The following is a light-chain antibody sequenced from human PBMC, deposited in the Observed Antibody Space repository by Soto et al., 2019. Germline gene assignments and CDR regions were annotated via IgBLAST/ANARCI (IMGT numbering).Light chain of an antibody. CDR3: QQYYSYWT. Sequence: ILMSQSPSSLSASVGDRVTITCRASQDLDNWLAWYQQKPGKAPQLLIYRSSTLKTGVPSRFSGFGSGTEYTLTISGLQPDDFATYYCQQYYSYWTFGQGTKVDIK. V-gene: IGKV1-5*03. J-gene: IGKJ1*01. CDR1: QDLDNW. CDR2: RSS.